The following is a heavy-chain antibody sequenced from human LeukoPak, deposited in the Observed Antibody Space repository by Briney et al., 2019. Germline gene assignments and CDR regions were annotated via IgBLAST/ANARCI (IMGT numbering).Heavy chain of an antibody. CDR1: GGTFSSYA. J-gene: IGHJ5*02. V-gene: IGHV1-69*05. CDR3: ARAFKVVRGVIINNWFDP. Sequence: GASVKVSCKASGGTFSSYAISWVRQAPGQRLEWMGGIIPIFGTANYAQKFQGRVTITTDESTSTAYMELSSLRSEDTAVYYCARAFKVVRGVIINNWFDPWGQGTLFTVSS. CDR2: IIPIFGTA. D-gene: IGHD3-10*01.